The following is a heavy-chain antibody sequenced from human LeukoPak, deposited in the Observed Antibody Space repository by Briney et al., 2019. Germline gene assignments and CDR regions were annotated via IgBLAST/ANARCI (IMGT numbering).Heavy chain of an antibody. Sequence: SETLSLSCTVSGGSISSGSYYWSWIRQPAGKGLEWIGRIYTSGSTNYNPSLKSRVTISVDTSKNQFSLKLSSVTAADTAVYYCARDSAYYDSSGDPYNWFDPWGQGTLVTVSS. D-gene: IGHD3-22*01. V-gene: IGHV4-61*02. CDR2: IYTSGST. CDR1: GGSISSGSYY. CDR3: ARDSAYYDSSGDPYNWFDP. J-gene: IGHJ5*02.